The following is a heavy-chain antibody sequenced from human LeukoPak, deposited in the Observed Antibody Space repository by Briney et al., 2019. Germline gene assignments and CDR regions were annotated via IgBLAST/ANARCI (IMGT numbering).Heavy chain of an antibody. CDR3: ARGRSNYYGMDA. D-gene: IGHD1-26*01. Sequence: SETLSLTCTVSGGSISSGGYYWSWIRQHPGKGLEWIGYIYYNGNTNYSPSLKSRVTMSVDTSKNLFSLKVSSVTAADTAVYYCARGRSNYYGMDAWGQGTTVTVSS. CDR2: IYYNGNT. CDR1: GGSISSGGYY. V-gene: IGHV4-61*08. J-gene: IGHJ6*02.